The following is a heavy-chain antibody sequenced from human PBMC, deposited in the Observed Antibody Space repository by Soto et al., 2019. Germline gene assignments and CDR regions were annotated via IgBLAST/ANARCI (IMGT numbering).Heavy chain of an antibody. V-gene: IGHV4-4*02. Sequence: QVHLQESGPGLVKPSGTLSLTCAVSGGSISSSNWWSWVRQPPGKGLEWIGEIYHSGYTNYNPSLRSRVTISVDKSKSHFSLNLTSVTAADTAIYFCARTASITATVVIITPYWYFDLWGRGTLVTVSS. CDR3: ARTASITATVVIITPYWYFDL. CDR1: GGSISSSNW. CDR2: IYHSGYT. J-gene: IGHJ2*01. D-gene: IGHD3-22*01.